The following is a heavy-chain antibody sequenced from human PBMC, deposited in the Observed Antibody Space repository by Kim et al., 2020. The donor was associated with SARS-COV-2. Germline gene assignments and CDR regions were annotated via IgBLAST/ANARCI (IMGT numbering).Heavy chain of an antibody. V-gene: IGHV3-21*01. D-gene: IGHD6-13*01. CDR3: ARDTLYSSSWSGHGDYYYYGMEV. Sequence: GGSLRLSCAASGFTFSSYSMNWVRQAPGKGLEWVSSISSSSSYIYYADSVKGRFTISRDNAKNSLYLQMNSLRAEDTAVYYCARDTLYSSSWSGHGDYYYYGMEVWGQGATVTVAS. CDR1: GFTFSSYS. J-gene: IGHJ6*02. CDR2: ISSSSSYI.